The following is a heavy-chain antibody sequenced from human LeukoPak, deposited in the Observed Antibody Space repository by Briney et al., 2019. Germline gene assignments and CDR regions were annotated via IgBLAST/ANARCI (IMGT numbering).Heavy chain of an antibody. J-gene: IGHJ4*02. CDR3: ARDPIGSRWPYYFDY. CDR2: INAGSGNT. Sequence: ASVKVSCKASGFTFTTYAIHWVRQAPGQRLEWMGWINAGSGNTKYSQKFQARVTITRDTSATTAYMELSSLRSEDTAVYYCARDPIGSRWPYYFDYWGQGTLVTVSS. D-gene: IGHD6-13*01. V-gene: IGHV1-3*01. CDR1: GFTFTTYA.